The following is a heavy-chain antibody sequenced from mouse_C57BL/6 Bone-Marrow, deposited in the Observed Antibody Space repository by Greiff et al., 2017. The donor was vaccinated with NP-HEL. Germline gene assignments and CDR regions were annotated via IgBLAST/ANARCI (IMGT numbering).Heavy chain of an antibody. Sequence: DVKLQESGAELVRPGASVKLSCTASGFNIKDDYMHWVKQRPEQGLEWIGWIDPENGDTEYASKFQGKATITADTSSNTAYLQLSSLTSEDTAVYYCTTGDGYDFDYWGQGTTLTVSS. CDR3: TTGDGYDFDY. CDR2: IDPENGDT. D-gene: IGHD2-2*01. CDR1: GFNIKDDY. V-gene: IGHV14-4*01. J-gene: IGHJ2*01.